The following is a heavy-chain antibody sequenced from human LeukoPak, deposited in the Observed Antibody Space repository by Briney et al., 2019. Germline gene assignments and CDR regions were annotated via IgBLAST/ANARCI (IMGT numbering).Heavy chain of an antibody. CDR2: IYHSGST. J-gene: IGHJ3*02. Sequence: SGTLSLTCAVSGGSISSSNWWSWVRQPPGKGLEWIGEIYHSGSTNYNPSLKSRVTVSVDTSKNHFSLKLTSVTAADTAVYYCARVPSRYYYDSSGYGCFDIWGQGTMVTVSS. CDR1: GGSISSSNW. CDR3: ARVPSRYYYDSSGYGCFDI. D-gene: IGHD3-22*01. V-gene: IGHV4-4*02.